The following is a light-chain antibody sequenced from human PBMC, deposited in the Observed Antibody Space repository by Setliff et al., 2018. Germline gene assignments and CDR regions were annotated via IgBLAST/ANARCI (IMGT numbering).Light chain of an antibody. CDR1: SSNIGSNY. J-gene: IGLJ1*01. CDR3: QSYDSSLSGDV. Sequence: QSVLTQPPSASGTPGQRVTISCSGSSSNIGSNYVYWYQQLPGTAPKLLIYGNSNRPSGVPDRFSGSKSGTSASLAITGLQAEDEADYYCQSYDSSLSGDVFGTGTKVTVL. CDR2: GNS. V-gene: IGLV1-40*01.